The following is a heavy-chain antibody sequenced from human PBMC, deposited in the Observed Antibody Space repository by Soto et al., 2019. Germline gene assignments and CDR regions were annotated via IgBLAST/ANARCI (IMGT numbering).Heavy chain of an antibody. CDR3: AKNGQPAYYYYGMDV. CDR2: VRGYNGDT. Sequence: QGQLVQSGPEVKKPGASVKVSCKASGYTFSRYGISWVRQAPGQGREWMGWVRGYNGDTKYAQKVQGRVTMTIDTSTYTAYMELRSLTSDDTAKYYCAKNGQPAYYYYGMDVWGQGTTVTVSS. V-gene: IGHV1-18*01. J-gene: IGHJ6*02. D-gene: IGHD2-8*01. CDR1: GYTFSRYG.